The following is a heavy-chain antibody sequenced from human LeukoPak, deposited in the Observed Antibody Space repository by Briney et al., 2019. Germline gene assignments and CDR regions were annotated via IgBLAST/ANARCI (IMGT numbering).Heavy chain of an antibody. J-gene: IGHJ4*02. D-gene: IGHD2-2*01. CDR2: INHSGST. Sequence: SSEAPCLSFAVFCGSFSGYYWSWVLQPPGDGLDCNWGINHSGSTNYNPSLKSRVTISVDTSKNQFSLKLSSVTAADTAVYYCARRLIVVVPAAEYYFDYWGQGTLVTVSS. V-gene: IGHV4-34*01. CDR1: CGSFSGYY. CDR3: ARRLIVVVPAAEYYFDY.